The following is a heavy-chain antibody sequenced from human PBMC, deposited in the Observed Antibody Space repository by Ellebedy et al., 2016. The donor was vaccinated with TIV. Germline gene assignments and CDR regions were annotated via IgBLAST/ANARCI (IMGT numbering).Heavy chain of an antibody. D-gene: IGHD6-19*01. V-gene: IGHV1-8*01. CDR1: GYSFTNYD. CDR2: MNPRSGNT. Sequence: ASVKVSXKASGYSFTNYDVNWVRQAPGKGLEWMGWMNPRSGNTGYAEKFQGRVIMTRDNTTTTAYLQLNSLTPDDTAVYFCARRHYASGWYTGTSDVWGQGTMVIVSS. J-gene: IGHJ3*01. CDR3: ARRHYASGWYTGTSDV.